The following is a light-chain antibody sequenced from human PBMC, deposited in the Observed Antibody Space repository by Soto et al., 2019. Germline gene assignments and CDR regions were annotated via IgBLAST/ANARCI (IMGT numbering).Light chain of an antibody. CDR3: SSYTSSSTRV. Sequence: QSDLTQPASVSGSPGQSITISCTGTSSDVGGYNYVSWYQQHPGKAPKLMIYEVTNRPSWVSDRFSGSKSGNTASLTISGLQAEDEADYYCSSYTSSSTRVFGTGTKVTVL. V-gene: IGLV2-14*01. CDR2: EVT. J-gene: IGLJ1*01. CDR1: SSDVGGYNY.